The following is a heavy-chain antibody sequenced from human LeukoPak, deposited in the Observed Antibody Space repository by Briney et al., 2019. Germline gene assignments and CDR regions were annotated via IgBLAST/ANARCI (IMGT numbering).Heavy chain of an antibody. J-gene: IGHJ5*02. CDR3: ARDLRSGAARPSWFDP. V-gene: IGHV4-34*01. CDR2: INHSEST. D-gene: IGHD6-6*01. Sequence: SETLSLTCAVYGGSFSGYYWSWIRQPPGKGLEWIGEINHSESTNYNPSLKSRVTISVDTSKNQFSLKLSSVTAADTAVYYCARDLRSGAARPSWFDPWGQGTLVTVSS. CDR1: GGSFSGYY.